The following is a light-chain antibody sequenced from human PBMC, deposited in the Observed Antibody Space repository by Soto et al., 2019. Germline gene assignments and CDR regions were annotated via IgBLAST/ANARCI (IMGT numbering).Light chain of an antibody. J-gene: IGLJ1*01. CDR2: DVT. Sequence: QSALTQPASMSGSPGQSITISCTGTNSDVGGYNSVSWYQQHPGKAPKLMIYDVTNRPSGVSSRFSGSKSGNTASLTISGLQAEDEADYYCSSYTTNTTPYVFGTGTKATVL. V-gene: IGLV2-14*01. CDR3: SSYTTNTTPYV. CDR1: NSDVGGYNS.